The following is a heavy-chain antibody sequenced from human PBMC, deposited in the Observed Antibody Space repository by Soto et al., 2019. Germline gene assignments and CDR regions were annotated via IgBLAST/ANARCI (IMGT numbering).Heavy chain of an antibody. D-gene: IGHD3-3*01. V-gene: IGHV3-23*01. CDR3: AKRGGDFWSGSFTPADS. J-gene: IGHJ4*02. CDR1: GFSFSNYA. Sequence: EVQLLESGGGLVQPGGSLRLSCAVSGFSFSNYAMTWVRQAPGKGLEWVSSISGSGGTTYYADSVKGRVTMSRDNSRNTLYLQMNTLRAEDTALYFCAKRGGDFWSGSFTPADSWGQGTLVTVSS. CDR2: ISGSGGTT.